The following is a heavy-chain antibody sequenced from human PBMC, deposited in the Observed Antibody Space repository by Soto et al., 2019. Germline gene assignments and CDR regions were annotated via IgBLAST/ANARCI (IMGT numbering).Heavy chain of an antibody. CDR2: IYHSGST. D-gene: IGHD3-10*01. CDR3: ARKRGQRFDP. J-gene: IGHJ5*02. CDR1: GGSISSSNW. Sequence: PSETLSLTCAVSGGSISSSNWWSCVRQPPGKGLEWIGEIYHSGSTNSNPSLKSRVTISVDKSKNQFSLNPSSVADAATDVYYSARKRGQRFDPWGQGTLVTVSS. V-gene: IGHV4-4*02.